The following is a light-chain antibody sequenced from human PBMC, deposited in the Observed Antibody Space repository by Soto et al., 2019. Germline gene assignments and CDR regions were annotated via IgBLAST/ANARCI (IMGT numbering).Light chain of an antibody. J-gene: IGKJ2*01. CDR3: QQYSTLPHT. CDR2: GIS. V-gene: IGKV3-20*01. Sequence: ENVLTQSPGTLSLSPGERATLSCRASQTVTNSFFAWYQQKPGQPPRLLIHGISSRATGIPDRFSGSESGTDFTLANSVLEPEDFVVYYCQQYSTLPHTFGRGNKLEV. CDR1: QTVTNSF.